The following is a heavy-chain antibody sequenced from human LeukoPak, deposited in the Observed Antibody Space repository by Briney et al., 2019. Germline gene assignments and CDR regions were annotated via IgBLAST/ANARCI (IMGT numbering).Heavy chain of an antibody. V-gene: IGHV3-7*01. CDR1: GFTFSTYW. Sequence: GGSLRLSCEASGFTFSTYWMSWVRQAPGNGLEWVANIKTDGSEKQYVDSVKGRFTISRDNARNSLYLQMNSLGAEDTAVYYCARDPYDRGDRYYGAFDIWGQGTMVTVSS. J-gene: IGHJ3*02. CDR3: ARDPYDRGDRYYGAFDI. D-gene: IGHD3-22*01. CDR2: IKTDGSEK.